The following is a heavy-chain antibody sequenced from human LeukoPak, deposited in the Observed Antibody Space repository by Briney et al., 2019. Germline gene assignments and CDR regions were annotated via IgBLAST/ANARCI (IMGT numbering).Heavy chain of an antibody. V-gene: IGHV3-64*01. CDR2: ISSNGGST. CDR1: GFTFSSYA. Sequence: TGGSLRLSCAASGFTFSSYAMHWVRQAPGKGLEYVSAISSNGGSTYYANSVKGRFTISRDNSKNTLYLQMGSLRAEDMAVYYCASSRDYGDPMGYWGQGTLVTVSS. CDR3: ASSRDYGDPMGY. D-gene: IGHD4-17*01. J-gene: IGHJ4*02.